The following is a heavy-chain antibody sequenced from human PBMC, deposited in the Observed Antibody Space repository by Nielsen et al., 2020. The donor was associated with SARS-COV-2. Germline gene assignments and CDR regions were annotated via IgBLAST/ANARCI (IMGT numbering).Heavy chain of an antibody. CDR1: GYTSTGYY. J-gene: IGHJ1*01. D-gene: IGHD6-13*01. CDR3: ARGKQQLVPYFQH. V-gene: IGHV1-2*06. Sequence: ASVKVSCKASGYTSTGYYMHWVRQAPGQGLEWMGRINPNSGGTNYAQKFQGRVTMTRDTSISTAYMELSRLRSDDTAVYYCARGKQQLVPYFQHWGQGTLVTVSS. CDR2: INPNSGGT.